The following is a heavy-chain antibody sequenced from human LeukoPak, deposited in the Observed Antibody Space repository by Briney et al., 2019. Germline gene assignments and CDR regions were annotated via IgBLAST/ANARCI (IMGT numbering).Heavy chain of an antibody. CDR2: IYYSGST. V-gene: IGHV4-39*01. J-gene: IGHJ4*02. CDR1: GGSISSSSYY. CDR3: ARLRPSIGAAGTFDY. D-gene: IGHD6-13*01. Sequence: PSETLSLTCTVSGGSISSSSYYWGWIRQPPGKGLEWIGSIYYSGSTYYNPSLKSRVTISVDTSKNQFSLKLSSVTAADTAVYYCARLRPSIGAAGTFDYWGQGTLVTVSS.